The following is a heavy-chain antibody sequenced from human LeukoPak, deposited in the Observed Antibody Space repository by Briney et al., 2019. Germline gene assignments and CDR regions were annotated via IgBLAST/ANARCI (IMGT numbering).Heavy chain of an antibody. CDR2: IRDKANSYAT. D-gene: IGHD2-2*01. V-gene: IGHV3-73*01. CDR3: TRWDCTTTGCYPFDY. J-gene: IGHJ4*02. CDR1: GFTFSGSA. Sequence: GGSLRLSCAASGFTFSGSAIHWVRQASGKGLEWVGRIRDKANSYATAYIASVKGRFTISRDDSKNTAYLQMSSLKTEGTAVYYCTRWDCTTTGCYPFDYWGQGTLVTVSS.